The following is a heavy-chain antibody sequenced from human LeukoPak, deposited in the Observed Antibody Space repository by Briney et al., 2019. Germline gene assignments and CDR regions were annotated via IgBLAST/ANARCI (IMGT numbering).Heavy chain of an antibody. CDR2: ISSSSSYI. J-gene: IGHJ3*02. CDR3: PRSGGITIFGVVLSGAFDI. CDR1: GFTFSSYS. V-gene: IGHV3-21*01. Sequence: GGSLRLSCAASGFTFSSYSMNWVRQAPGKGLEWGSSISSSSSYIYYPDPVKGRFTISRDNAKNTLYLQINSLRAEDTAVHYCPRSGGITIFGVVLSGAFDIWGQGTTVTVS. D-gene: IGHD3-3*01.